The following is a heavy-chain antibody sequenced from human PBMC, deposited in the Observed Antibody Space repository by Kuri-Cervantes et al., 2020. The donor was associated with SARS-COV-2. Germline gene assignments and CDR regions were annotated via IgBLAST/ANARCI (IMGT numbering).Heavy chain of an antibody. CDR1: GYTFTGYG. J-gene: IGHJ3*02. D-gene: IGHD4-17*01. CDR3: ARDPPATVTEHYAFDI. V-gene: IGHV1-18*04. Sequence: ASVKVSCKASGYTFTGYGISWVRQAPGQGLEWMGWISAYNGNTNYARKLQGRVTITADKSTSTAYMELSSLRSEDTAVYYCARDPPATVTEHYAFDIWGQGTMVTVSS. CDR2: ISAYNGNT.